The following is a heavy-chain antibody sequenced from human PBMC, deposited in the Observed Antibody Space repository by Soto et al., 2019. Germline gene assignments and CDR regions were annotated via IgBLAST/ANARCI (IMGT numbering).Heavy chain of an antibody. CDR1: GGSLRIGRYY. CDR2: ISHGGAT. Sequence: PSQTLSLTCTVSGGSLRIGRYYWRWIRQPPGNGLEGIGYISHGGATTYNASLKSRVTISVDTSKNQFFLKVNSVTAADTAVYFCARDSSGRHDYWGQGTPVTVS. V-gene: IGHV4-61*01. D-gene: IGHD3-22*01. J-gene: IGHJ4*02. CDR3: ARDSSGRHDY.